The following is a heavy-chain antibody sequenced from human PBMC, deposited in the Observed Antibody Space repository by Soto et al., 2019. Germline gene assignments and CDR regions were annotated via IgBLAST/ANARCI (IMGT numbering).Heavy chain of an antibody. Sequence: EVQLVESGGGLVQPGGSLRLSCAASGFTVSSNYMSWVRQAPGKGLEWVSVIYSGGSTYYADSVKGRFTISRDNSKNTLYRHMNSLRAEDTAVYYCARDRSTIYAFDIWGQGTMVTVSS. CDR2: IYSGGST. CDR1: GFTVSSNY. D-gene: IGHD3-3*01. CDR3: ARDRSTIYAFDI. J-gene: IGHJ3*02. V-gene: IGHV3-66*01.